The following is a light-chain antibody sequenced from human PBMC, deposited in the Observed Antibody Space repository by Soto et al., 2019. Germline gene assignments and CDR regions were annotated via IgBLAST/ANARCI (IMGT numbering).Light chain of an antibody. CDR2: RAS. CDR1: QSVSSIY. V-gene: IGKV3-20*01. CDR3: QQYGGSPPYT. Sequence: EIVLTQSPGTLSWSPGERATLSCRASQSVSSIYLAWYQQKPGQAPRLLIYRASSRATGIPGRYSGSGSGADFTLTISRLEPEDFAVYYCQQYGGSPPYTFGQGTKLEIK. J-gene: IGKJ2*01.